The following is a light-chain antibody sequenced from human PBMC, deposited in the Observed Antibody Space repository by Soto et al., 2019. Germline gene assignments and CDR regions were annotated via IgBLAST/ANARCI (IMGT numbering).Light chain of an antibody. V-gene: IGKV1-9*01. J-gene: IGKJ3*01. CDR1: QDISSF. CDR3: LLLNNYFR. CDR2: AAS. Sequence: IQLTPSPSSLSASVGDRVTITCRASQDISSFLGWYQQKPGSAPKLLIYAASTLQSGVPSRFSGSGSGIDFTLTVSSVLSEDFADDYCLLLNNYFRFGPGTEVDIK.